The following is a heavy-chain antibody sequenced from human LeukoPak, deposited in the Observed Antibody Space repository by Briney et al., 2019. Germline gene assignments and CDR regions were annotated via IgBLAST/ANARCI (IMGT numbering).Heavy chain of an antibody. CDR2: ISWNSGSI. D-gene: IGHD6-13*01. CDR1: GFTFDDYA. V-gene: IGHV3-9*01. CDR3: AKVGRIAAD. Sequence: PGRSLRLSCAASGFTFDDYAMHWVRQAPGKGLEGVSGISWNSGSIGYADSVKGRFTISRDNDKNSLYLQMNSLRAEDTALYYCAKVGRIAADWGQGTLVTVSS. J-gene: IGHJ4*02.